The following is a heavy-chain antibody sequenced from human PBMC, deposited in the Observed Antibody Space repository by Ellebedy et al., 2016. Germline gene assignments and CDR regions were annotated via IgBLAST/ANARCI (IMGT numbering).Heavy chain of an antibody. V-gene: IGHV1-3*01. Sequence: SSVKVSCKASGGTFSSYAISWVRQAPGQGVEWMGWINAGNGNTKYSQKFQGRVTITRDTSASTAYMELSRLRSEDTAVYYCARDSYYYGSGSSPYYYRDVWGKGTTVTVSS. CDR1: GGTFSSYA. D-gene: IGHD3-10*01. CDR3: ARDSYYYGSGSSPYYYRDV. J-gene: IGHJ6*03. CDR2: INAGNGNT.